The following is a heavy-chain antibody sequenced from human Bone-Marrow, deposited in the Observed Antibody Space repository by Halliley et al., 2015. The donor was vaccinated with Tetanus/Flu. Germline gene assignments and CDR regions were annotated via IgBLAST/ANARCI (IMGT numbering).Heavy chain of an antibody. V-gene: IGHV3-21*01. J-gene: IGHJ5*02. D-gene: IGHD3-10*01. CDR2: ISGRGTYI. CDR3: ARTPPHNYGSGNNWFGP. CDR1: GFSFTTSY. Sequence: SLRLSCAASGFSFTTSYMNWVRQAPGKGLEWVASISGRGTYIFYADSVKGRFTISRDNAKNSVFLQMNSLRAEDTALYYCARTPPHNYGSGNNWFGPWGQGTLVTVSP.